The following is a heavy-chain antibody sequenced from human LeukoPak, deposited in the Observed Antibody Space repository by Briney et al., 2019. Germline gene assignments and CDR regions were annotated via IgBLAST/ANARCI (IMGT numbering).Heavy chain of an antibody. CDR3: ATIDSVVVVIQEYYFDS. CDR1: GFTFSSYA. Sequence: EGPLRLSCAASGFTFSSYAMHWVRQAPGKGLEWVAFIRYDGSNRYYADSVKGRFTISRDNSKNTLYLQMNSLRAEDTAVYHCATIDSVVVVIQEYYFDSWGQGTLVTVSS. V-gene: IGHV3-30*04. J-gene: IGHJ4*02. CDR2: IRYDGSNR. D-gene: IGHD3-22*01.